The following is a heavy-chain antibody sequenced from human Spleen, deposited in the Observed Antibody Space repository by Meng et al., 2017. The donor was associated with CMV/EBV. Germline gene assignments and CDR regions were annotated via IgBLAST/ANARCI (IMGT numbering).Heavy chain of an antibody. J-gene: IGHJ5*01. CDR1: GFTFSSYW. Sequence: GGSLRLSCAASGFTFSSYWMSWVRQAPGKGLEWVANIKQDGSEKYYVDSVKGRFTISRDNAKTSVYLQMNSLTAEGTAVYYCARGGIFGGAYSPYNYVDSWGQGTLVTVSS. D-gene: IGHD1-1*01. CDR2: IKQDGSEK. V-gene: IGHV3-7*01. CDR3: ARGGIFGGAYSPYNYVDS.